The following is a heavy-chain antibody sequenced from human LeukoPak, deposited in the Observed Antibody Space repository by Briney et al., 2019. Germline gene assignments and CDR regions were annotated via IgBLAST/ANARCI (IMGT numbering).Heavy chain of an antibody. CDR3: ARVRVTMVVYDAFDV. V-gene: IGHV4-59*01. CDR1: GDSITDYY. Sequence: SETLSLTCTASGDSITDYYWSWIRQPPGKGLEWIGHTYDSGSTKYNPSLKSRATISVDTSKNQFSLQLSSVTAADAAIYYCARVRVTMVVYDAFDVWGQGTMVTVSS. D-gene: IGHD4/OR15-4a*01. CDR2: TYDSGST. J-gene: IGHJ3*01.